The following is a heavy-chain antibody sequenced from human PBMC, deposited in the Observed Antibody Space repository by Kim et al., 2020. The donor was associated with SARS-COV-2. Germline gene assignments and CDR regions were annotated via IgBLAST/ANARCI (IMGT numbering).Heavy chain of an antibody. V-gene: IGHV3-33*05. J-gene: IGHJ6*02. Sequence: GGSLRLSCAASGFTFSSYGMHWVRQAPGKGLEWVAVISYDGSNKYYADSVKGRFTISRDNSKNTLYLQMNSLGAEDTAVYYCFVKSGYVYGGMDVWGQGTTVTVSS. CDR2: ISYDGSNK. D-gene: IGHD5-12*01. CDR3: FVKSGYVYGGMDV. CDR1: GFTFSSYG.